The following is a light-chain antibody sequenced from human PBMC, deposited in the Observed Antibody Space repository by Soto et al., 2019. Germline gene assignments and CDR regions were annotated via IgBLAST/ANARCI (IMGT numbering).Light chain of an antibody. CDR3: QQYGTSPYT. V-gene: IGKV3-20*01. CDR2: SAS. CDR1: QSVSSSY. Sequence: EIVLTQSPGTLSLSPGERATLSYRASQSVSSSYLAWYQQKPGQAPRLLIYSASSRATGIPDRFSGSGSGTDFTLTISRLEPEDFAVYYCQQYGTSPYTFGQGTKLDIK. J-gene: IGKJ2*01.